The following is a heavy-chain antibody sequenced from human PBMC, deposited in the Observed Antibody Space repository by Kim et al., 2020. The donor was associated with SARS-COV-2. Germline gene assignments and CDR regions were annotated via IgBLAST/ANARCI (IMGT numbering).Heavy chain of an antibody. D-gene: IGHD1-7*01. CDR3: VKGPPTGTSY. Sequence: GGSLRLSCSASGFSLRNSAMHWVRQAPGKGLEYVSAIGSNGNTTYYADSVKGRFTISRDNSKNTLYLQMSSLRAEDVAVYYCVKGPPTGTSYWGQGTLVTVSS. CDR2: IGSNGNTT. CDR1: GFSLRNSA. V-gene: IGHV3-64D*06. J-gene: IGHJ4*02.